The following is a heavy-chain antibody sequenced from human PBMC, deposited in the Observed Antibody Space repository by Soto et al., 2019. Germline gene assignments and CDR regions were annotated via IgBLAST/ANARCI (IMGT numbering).Heavy chain of an antibody. CDR3: TKGGRTTRYYWEY. V-gene: IGHV3-11*06. Sequence: QVRLMESGGGVVKPGGSLRLSCAASGFTLSYYYMTWIRQTPGKGLEWVAHIDGRSDNIGYADSVKGRFTISRDNARNSLFLQMNSVTADDTGVYFCTKGGRTTRYYWEYWGPGALVTVSA. D-gene: IGHD2-8*01. CDR2: IDGRSDNI. CDR1: GFTLSYYY. J-gene: IGHJ1*01.